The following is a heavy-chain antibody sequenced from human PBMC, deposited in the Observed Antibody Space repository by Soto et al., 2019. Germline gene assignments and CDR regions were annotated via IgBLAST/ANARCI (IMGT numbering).Heavy chain of an antibody. J-gene: IGHJ4*02. CDR1: GFTFSSYA. V-gene: IGHV3-23*01. D-gene: IGHD6-25*01. Sequence: GGSLRLSCAASGFTFSSYAMSWVRQAPEKGLEWVSAISGSGSTTYYASSVRGRFTISRDNSKKTLFLQMNSLRAEDRAVDYCAKFFGETGGSSGWPWSFDCWGQGTLVTVSS. CDR2: ISGSGSTT. CDR3: AKFFGETGGSSGWPWSFDC.